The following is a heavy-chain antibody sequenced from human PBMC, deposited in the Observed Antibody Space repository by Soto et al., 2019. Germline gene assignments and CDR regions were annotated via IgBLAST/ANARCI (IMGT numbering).Heavy chain of an antibody. J-gene: IGHJ5*02. V-gene: IGHV4-59*01. CDR3: ARVRPTALNWFDP. D-gene: IGHD5-18*01. CDR2: IYYSGST. CDR1: GGSISSYY. Sequence: SSETLSLTCTVSGGSISSYYWNWIRQPPGKGLEWIGYIYYSGSTNYNPSLKSRVTISVDTSKNQFSLKLSSVTAADTAVYYCARVRPTALNWFDPWGQGTLVTVSS.